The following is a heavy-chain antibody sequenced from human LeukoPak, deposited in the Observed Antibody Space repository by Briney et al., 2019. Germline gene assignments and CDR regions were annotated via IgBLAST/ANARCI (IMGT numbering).Heavy chain of an antibody. D-gene: IGHD3-22*01. J-gene: IGHJ4*02. V-gene: IGHV1-3*01. Sequence: GASVKVSCKASGYTFTSYAMHWVRQAPGQRLEWMGWINAGNGNTKYSQKFQGRVTITRDTSASTAYMELSSLRSEDTVVYYCARVGGDYYYDSSGLSNWGQGTLVTVSS. CDR1: GYTFTSYA. CDR2: INAGNGNT. CDR3: ARVGGDYYYDSSGLSN.